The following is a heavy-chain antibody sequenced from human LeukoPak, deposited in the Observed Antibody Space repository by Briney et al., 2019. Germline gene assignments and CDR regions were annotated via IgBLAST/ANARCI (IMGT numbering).Heavy chain of an antibody. Sequence: SETLSLTCTVSGGSISSSSYYWGWIRQPPGKGLEWIGYIYYSGSTNYNPSLKSRVTISVDTSKNQFSLKLSSVTAADTAVYYCARDLGEMATQGEWFDPWGQGALVTVSS. J-gene: IGHJ5*02. D-gene: IGHD5-24*01. CDR1: GGSISSSSYY. V-gene: IGHV4-61*01. CDR2: IYYSGST. CDR3: ARDLGEMATQGEWFDP.